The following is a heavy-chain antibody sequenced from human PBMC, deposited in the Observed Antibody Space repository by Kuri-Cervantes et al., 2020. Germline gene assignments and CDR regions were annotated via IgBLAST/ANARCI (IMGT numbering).Heavy chain of an antibody. J-gene: IGHJ4*02. V-gene: IGHV4-30-4*02. CDR2: IYYSGST. CDR3: ARASITMIGGFDY. CDR1: GGSISSGDYY. Sequence: SETLSLTCTVSGGSISSGDYYWSWIRQPPGKGLEWIGYIYYSGSTYYNPSLKSRVTISVDTSKNQFSLKLSSVTAADTAVYYCARASITMIGGFDYWGQGTLVTVSS. D-gene: IGHD3-22*01.